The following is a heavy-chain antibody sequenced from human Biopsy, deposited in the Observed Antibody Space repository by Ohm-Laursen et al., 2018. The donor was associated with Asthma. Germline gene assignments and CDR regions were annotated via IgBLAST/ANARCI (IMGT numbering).Heavy chain of an antibody. CDR1: GGTFNTYV. CDR2: INSVFGTT. CDR3: ARKAGSCISRTCYSLDF. D-gene: IGHD2-2*01. J-gene: IGHJ4*02. Sequence: VKISCKSLGGTFNTYVIGWVRQAPGQGLEWVGGINSVFGTTTYPQKFQDRVTITADDSTSTVYMKLSSLRSEDTAVYYCARKAGSCISRTCYSLDFWGQGTLVTVSS. V-gene: IGHV1-69*13.